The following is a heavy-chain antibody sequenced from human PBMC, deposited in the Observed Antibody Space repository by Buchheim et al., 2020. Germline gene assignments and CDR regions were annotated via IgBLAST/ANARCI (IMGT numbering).Heavy chain of an antibody. V-gene: IGHV3-74*01. CDR2: INGDGSIT. CDR3: ARAIAARLDP. Sequence: EVQLVESGGGLVQPGGSLRLSCAVSEFIFSNYWMDWVRQAPGKGLVWVSRINGDGSITNYADSVKGRFTISRDNPKNTRYLQMNRLRANDTAVYYCARAIAARLDPWGQGTL. J-gene: IGHJ5*02. CDR1: EFIFSNYW. D-gene: IGHD6-6*01.